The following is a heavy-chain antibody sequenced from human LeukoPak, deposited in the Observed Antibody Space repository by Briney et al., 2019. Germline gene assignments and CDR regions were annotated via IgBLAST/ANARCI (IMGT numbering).Heavy chain of an antibody. CDR3: ARDLRLLWFGEIFNNWFDP. D-gene: IGHD3-10*01. Sequence: ASVKVSCKASGYTFTGYYMHWVRQAPGQGLEWMGWINPNSGGTNYAQKFQGRVTMTRDTSISTAYMELSRLRSDDTAVYYCARDLRLLWFGEIFNNWFDPWGQGTLVTVSS. CDR1: GYTFTGYY. J-gene: IGHJ5*02. V-gene: IGHV1-2*02. CDR2: INPNSGGT.